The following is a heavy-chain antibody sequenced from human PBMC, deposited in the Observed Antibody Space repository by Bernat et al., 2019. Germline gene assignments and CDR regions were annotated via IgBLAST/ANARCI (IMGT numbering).Heavy chain of an antibody. CDR1: GFTFSCYA. CDR2: ISYDGSNK. D-gene: IGHD2-21*01. J-gene: IGHJ6*02. V-gene: IGHV3-30-3*01. CDR3: ARGSRIRNYYYYGMDV. Sequence: QVQLVESGGGVVQPGRSLRLSCAASGFTFSCYAMHWVRQAPGKGLEWVAVISYDGSNKYYADSVKGRFTISRDNSKNTLYLQMNSLRAEDTAVYYCARGSRIRNYYYYGMDVWGQGTTVTVSS.